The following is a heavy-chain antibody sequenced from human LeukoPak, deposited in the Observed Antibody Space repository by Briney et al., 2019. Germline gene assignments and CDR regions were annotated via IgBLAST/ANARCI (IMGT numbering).Heavy chain of an antibody. D-gene: IGHD2-15*01. V-gene: IGHV3-23*01. CDR3: AILKLPLDY. CDR2: ISGSGGST. Sequence: GGSLRLSCAASGFTFSSYAMSWFRLAPGKGLEWVSAISGSGGSTYYADSVKGRFTISRDNSKNTLYLQMNSLRAEDTAVYYCAILKLPLDYWGQGTLVTVSS. J-gene: IGHJ4*02. CDR1: GFTFSSYA.